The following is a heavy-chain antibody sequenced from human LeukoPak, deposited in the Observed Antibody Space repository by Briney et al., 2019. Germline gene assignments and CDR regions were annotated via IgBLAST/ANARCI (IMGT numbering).Heavy chain of an antibody. V-gene: IGHV3-21*01. CDR1: GFTFSSYS. CDR3: ARLGSSRYFDY. Sequence: GGSLRLSCAASGFTFSSYSMNWVRQAPGKGLEWVSSISSSSTYIYYADSVKGRFTISRDNAKNSLYLQMNSLRAEDTAVYYCARLGSSRYFDYWGQGTLVTVSS. D-gene: IGHD6-6*01. J-gene: IGHJ4*02. CDR2: ISSSSTYI.